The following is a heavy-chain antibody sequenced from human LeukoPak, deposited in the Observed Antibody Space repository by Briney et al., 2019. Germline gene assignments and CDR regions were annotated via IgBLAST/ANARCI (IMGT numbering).Heavy chain of an antibody. Sequence: ASVKVSCKASGYTCTSYDINWVRQATGQGLEWMGWMNPNSGNTGYAQKFQGRVTMTRNTSISTAYMELSSLRSEDTAVYYCAYSSSGWTMFDYWGQGTLVTVSS. CDR3: AYSSSGWTMFDY. V-gene: IGHV1-8*01. D-gene: IGHD6-19*01. CDR2: MNPNSGNT. CDR1: GYTCTSYD. J-gene: IGHJ4*02.